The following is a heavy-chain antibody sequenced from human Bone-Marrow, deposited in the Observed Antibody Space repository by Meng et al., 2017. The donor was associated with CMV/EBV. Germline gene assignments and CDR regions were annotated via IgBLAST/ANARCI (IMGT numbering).Heavy chain of an antibody. CDR3: AKGDVVVPAARYVMYV. D-gene: IGHD2-2*01. J-gene: IGHJ6*02. Sequence: GESLKISCAASEFMFSSFAMFWVRQAPGKGLEWVSSISSSSSYIYYADSVKGRFTISRDNAKNSLYLQMNSLRAEDTALYYCAKGDVVVPAARYVMYVWGQGTTVTVSS. CDR2: ISSSSSYI. CDR1: EFMFSSFA. V-gene: IGHV3-21*04.